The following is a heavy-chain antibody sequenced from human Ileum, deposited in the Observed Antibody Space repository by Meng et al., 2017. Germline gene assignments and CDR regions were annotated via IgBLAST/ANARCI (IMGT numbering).Heavy chain of an antibody. Sequence: QVQPVQSGAEVEKPGAPVKASVKASGYTFTSSGLSWVRQAPGQGLEWMGWISPYNGNTNYAQKVQGRLTVTTDTSTSTAYMELRSLRSADTAVYYCARGDSSNRGFDYWGQGTLVTVSS. D-gene: IGHD6-19*01. J-gene: IGHJ4*02. CDR2: ISPYNGNT. CDR3: ARGDSSNRGFDY. CDR1: GYTFTSSG. V-gene: IGHV1-18*01.